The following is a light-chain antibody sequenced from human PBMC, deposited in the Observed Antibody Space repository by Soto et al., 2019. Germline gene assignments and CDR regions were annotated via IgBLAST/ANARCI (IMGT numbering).Light chain of an antibody. CDR3: QQYGRSSLT. CDR2: GAS. J-gene: IGKJ3*01. Sequence: EIVLTHSPATLSLSPGDRATLSCRASQSVRSYLDWYQQRPGKAPRVLIYGASSRASGIPDRFSGSGSGTDFTLTISRLDPEDFEVYYCQQYGRSSLTFGPGTKVDIK. CDR1: QSVRSY. V-gene: IGKV3-20*01.